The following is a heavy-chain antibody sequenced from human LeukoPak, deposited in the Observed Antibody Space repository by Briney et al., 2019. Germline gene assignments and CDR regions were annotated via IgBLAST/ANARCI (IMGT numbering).Heavy chain of an antibody. CDR1: GFTFSSYA. J-gene: IGHJ4*02. Sequence: PGGSLRLSCAASGFTFSSYAMHWVRQAPGKGLEWVAVISYDGSNKYYADSVKGRFTISRDNSKNTLYLQMNSLRAEDTAVYYCARDRYDSHGYWGQGTLVTVSS. D-gene: IGHD3-22*01. CDR3: ARDRYDSHGY. CDR2: ISYDGSNK. V-gene: IGHV3-30-3*01.